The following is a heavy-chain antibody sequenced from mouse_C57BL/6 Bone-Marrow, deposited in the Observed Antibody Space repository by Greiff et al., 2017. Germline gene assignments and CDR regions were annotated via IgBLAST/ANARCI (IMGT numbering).Heavy chain of an antibody. CDR1: GFTFTDYY. CDR2: ISNKANGYTT. Sequence: EVHLVESGGGLVQPGGSLSLSCAASGFTFTDYYMSWVRQPPGKALEWLGFISNKANGYTTEYSASVKGRFTISRDTYQSILYLHMNALRAEDSATYYCAGYAGSYWYFDVWGTGTTVTVSA. D-gene: IGHD1-1*01. CDR3: AGYAGSYWYFDV. J-gene: IGHJ1*03. V-gene: IGHV7-3*01.